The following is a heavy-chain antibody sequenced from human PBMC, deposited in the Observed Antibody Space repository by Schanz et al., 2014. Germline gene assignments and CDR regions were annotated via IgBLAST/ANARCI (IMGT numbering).Heavy chain of an antibody. CDR1: GFTFSNYW. D-gene: IGHD6-19*01. CDR2: ISQSSGLS. Sequence: EVQLVESGGGLVQPGGSLRLSCAASGFTFSNYWIHWVRQAPGKGLEWLSYISQSSGLSNTADSVKGRFTTSRDNAKNSLYLHMNSLRDEDSAVYYCARATSSGGWVDSWGQGTLVTVSS. CDR3: ARATSSGGWVDS. V-gene: IGHV3-48*02. J-gene: IGHJ4*02.